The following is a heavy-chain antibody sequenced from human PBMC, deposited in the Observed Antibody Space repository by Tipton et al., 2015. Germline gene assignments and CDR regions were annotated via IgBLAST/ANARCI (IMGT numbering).Heavy chain of an antibody. CDR3: ARIRGRYVLDH. CDR2: IQYNGST. Sequence: TLSLTCDVSGYSISSGYYWGWIRQPPGKELEWIGYIQYNGSTNYNPSLKSRVTISVDTSKSQFSLKLTSVTAADTAMYYCARIRGRYVLDHWGQGTLVTVSS. V-gene: IGHV4-38-2*01. D-gene: IGHD3-16*01. J-gene: IGHJ4*02. CDR1: GYSISSGYY.